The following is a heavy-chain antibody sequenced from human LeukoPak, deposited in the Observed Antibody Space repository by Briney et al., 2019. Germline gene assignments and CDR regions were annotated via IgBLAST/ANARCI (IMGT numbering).Heavy chain of an antibody. Sequence: GGSLRLSCAASAFTFSNYWMSWVRQAPGKGLEWVANIKEDGSEINYVDSVKGRFTISRDNAKNSLYLQMDSLRAEDTAVYYCAKDPPHVSWLFDYWGQGTLVTVSS. CDR1: AFTFSNYW. CDR3: AKDPPHVSWLFDY. J-gene: IGHJ4*02. V-gene: IGHV3-7*03. CDR2: IKEDGSEI. D-gene: IGHD3-16*01.